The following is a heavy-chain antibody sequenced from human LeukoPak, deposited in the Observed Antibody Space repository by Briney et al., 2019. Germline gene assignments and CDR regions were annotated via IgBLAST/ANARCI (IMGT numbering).Heavy chain of an antibody. CDR3: AREGLRFLEWASDAFDI. D-gene: IGHD3-3*01. CDR2: VYYSGST. J-gene: IGHJ3*02. CDR1: GGSISSYY. Sequence: PSETLSLTCTVSGGSISSYYWSWIRQPPGKGLEWIGYVYYSGSTNYNLSPKSRVTISVDTSKNQFSLKLSSVTAADTAVYYCAREGLRFLEWASDAFDIWGQGTMVTVSS. V-gene: IGHV4-59*01.